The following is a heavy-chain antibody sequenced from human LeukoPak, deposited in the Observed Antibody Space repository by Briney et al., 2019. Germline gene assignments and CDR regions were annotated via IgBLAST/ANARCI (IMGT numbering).Heavy chain of an antibody. Sequence: PPGGSLRLSCAASGFTFSSYWMHWVRQAPGKGLVWVSRTNSDGSSTSYADSVKGRFTISRDNAKNTLYLQMNSLRAEDTAVYYCARGSSSWSPFDYWGQGTLVTVSS. CDR3: ARGSSSWSPFDY. CDR1: GFTFSSYW. J-gene: IGHJ4*02. D-gene: IGHD6-13*01. V-gene: IGHV3-74*01. CDR2: TNSDGSST.